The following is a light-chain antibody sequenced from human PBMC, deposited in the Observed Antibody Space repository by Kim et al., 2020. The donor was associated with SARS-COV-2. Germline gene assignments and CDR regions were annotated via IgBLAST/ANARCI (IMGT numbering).Light chain of an antibody. J-gene: IGKJ1*01. Sequence: DIQMTQSPSTLSASVGDRVTITCRASQSINNWLAWYQQKPGKAPKLLISDVSSLESGVPSRFSGSGSGTDFTLTISSLQPDDFATYYCQQYNDISRTFGQGTKVDIK. CDR1: QSINNW. CDR2: DVS. V-gene: IGKV1-5*01. CDR3: QQYNDISRT.